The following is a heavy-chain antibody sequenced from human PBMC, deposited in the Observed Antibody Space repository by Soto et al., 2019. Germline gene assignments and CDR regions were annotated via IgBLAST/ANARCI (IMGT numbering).Heavy chain of an antibody. CDR2: ISAYNGNT. J-gene: IGHJ6*02. Sequence: ASVKVSCKASGYTFTSYGISWVRQAPGQGLEWMGWISAYNGNTNYAQKLQGRVTMTTDTSTSTAYLQWSSLKASDTAMYYCGGGGVRGVITRTRDYYGMDVWGQGTLVTVSS. D-gene: IGHD3-10*01. V-gene: IGHV1-18*01. CDR3: GGGGVRGVITRTRDYYGMDV. CDR1: GYTFTSYG.